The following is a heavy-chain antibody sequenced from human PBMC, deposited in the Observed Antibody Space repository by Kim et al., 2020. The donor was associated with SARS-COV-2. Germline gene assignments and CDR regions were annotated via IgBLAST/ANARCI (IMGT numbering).Heavy chain of an antibody. Sequence: SETLSLTCTVSGGSISSSSYYWGWIRQPPGKWLEWIGSIYYSGSTYYNPSLESRVTISVDTSKNQLSLKLSSVTAADTAVYYCARQWAGDTSMEYFDYWGQGILVTVSS. V-gene: IGHV4-39*01. J-gene: IGHJ4*02. D-gene: IGHD5-18*01. CDR2: IYYSGST. CDR3: ARQWAGDTSMEYFDY. CDR1: GGSISSSSYY.